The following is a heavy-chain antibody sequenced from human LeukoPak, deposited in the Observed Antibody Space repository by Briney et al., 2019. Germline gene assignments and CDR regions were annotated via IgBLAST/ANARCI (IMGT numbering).Heavy chain of an antibody. J-gene: IGHJ6*03. D-gene: IGHD2-8*02. CDR3: ARGLSTGARRFANYFNMDV. CDR1: GGSISGYS. CDR2: FHNSRTT. Sequence: SETLSLTCTVSGGSISGYSWTWIRQPPGQGLEWIGYFHNSRTTSYNPSLTGRVIISVDTAMDQISLKLNSVTAADTAVYYCARGLSTGARRFANYFNMDVWGKGTTVTVSS. V-gene: IGHV4-59*01.